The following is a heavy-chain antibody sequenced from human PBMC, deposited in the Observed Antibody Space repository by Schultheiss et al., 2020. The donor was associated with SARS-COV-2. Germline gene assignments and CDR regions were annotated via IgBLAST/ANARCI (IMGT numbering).Heavy chain of an antibody. CDR2: IRSKAYGGTT. CDR3: TIDCSGGSCYSEGSFGVFSWFDP. V-gene: IGHV3-49*03. CDR1: GFTFGDYA. J-gene: IGHJ5*02. Sequence: GESLKISCTASGFTFGDYAMSWFRQAPGKGLEWVGFIRSKAYGGTTEYAASVKGRFTISRDDSKSIAYLQMNSLKTEDTAVYYCTIDCSGGSCYSEGSFGVFSWFDPWGQGTLVTVSS. D-gene: IGHD2-15*01.